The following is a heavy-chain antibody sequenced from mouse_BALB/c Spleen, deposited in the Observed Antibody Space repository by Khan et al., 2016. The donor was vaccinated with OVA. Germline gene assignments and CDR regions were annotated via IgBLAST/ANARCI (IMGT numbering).Heavy chain of an antibody. V-gene: IGHV1-7*01. J-gene: IGHJ2*01. CDR1: GYTFTSYW. CDR2: INPTSGYT. CDR3: ARDRIDY. Sequence: VQLQESGAELAKPGASVKMSCKASGYTFTSYWMHWIKQRPGQGLEWIVYINPTSGYTDYNQKFKDKATLTADKYSSTAYMQLSSLTSDDAAIYYCARDRIDYWGQGTALTVSS.